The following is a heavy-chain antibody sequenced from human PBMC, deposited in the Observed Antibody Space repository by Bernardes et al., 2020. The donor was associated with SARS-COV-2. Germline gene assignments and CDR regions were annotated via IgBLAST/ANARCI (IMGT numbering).Heavy chain of an antibody. V-gene: IGHV1-2*02. CDR2: ITPTSGGT. Sequence: AAAQVSCKASGYTFTGYYMHWVRQAPGQGLEWMGWITPTSGGTTYAQKFQGRVTMTRDTSISTAYMELSRLRSDDTAVYYCARDYSLDYWGQGTLVTVSS. J-gene: IGHJ4*02. CDR3: ARDYSLDY. D-gene: IGHD1-26*01. CDR1: GYTFTGYY.